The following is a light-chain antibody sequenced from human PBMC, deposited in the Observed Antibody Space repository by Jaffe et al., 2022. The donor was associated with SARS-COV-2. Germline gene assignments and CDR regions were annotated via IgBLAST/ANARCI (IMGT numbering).Light chain of an antibody. CDR1: SSDIGSYNY. CDR3: SSYTSSITLV. Sequence: QSALTQPASVSGSPGQSITISCTGSSSDIGSYNYVSWYQQHPGRAPKLIICEVSNRPSGVSDRFSGSKSGNTASLTISGLQPEDEADYFCSSYTSSITLVFGGGTKLTVL. V-gene: IGLV2-14*01. CDR2: EVS. J-gene: IGLJ2*01.